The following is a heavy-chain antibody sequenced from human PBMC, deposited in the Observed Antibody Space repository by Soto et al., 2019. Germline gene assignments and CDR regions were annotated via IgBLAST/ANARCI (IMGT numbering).Heavy chain of an antibody. Sequence: GGSLRLSCAASGFPFSNYWMHWVRQAPGKGLVWVSRIDYDGSTTTYAGSVRGRFTISRDNTKNTVYLQMNNLRAEDTAVYYCARDPETGTTFDFWGQGTLVTVSS. J-gene: IGHJ4*02. CDR2: IDYDGSTT. CDR1: GFPFSNYW. CDR3: ARDPETGTTFDF. V-gene: IGHV3-74*01. D-gene: IGHD1-7*01.